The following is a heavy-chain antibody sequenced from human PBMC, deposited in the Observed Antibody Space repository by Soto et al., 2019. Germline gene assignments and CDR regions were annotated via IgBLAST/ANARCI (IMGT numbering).Heavy chain of an antibody. J-gene: IGHJ6*02. V-gene: IGHV1-69*06. CDR3: ARPKRSGYDRGDSYYHTMDV. CDR2: ILPMFGAV. CDR1: GGTSSNFV. D-gene: IGHD3-3*01. Sequence: QMQLVQSGTEVKKSGSSVKVSCKASGGTSSNFVITWVRQVPGQGLEWLGGILPMFGAVKYAQKFQDRLTITADISTKTAAMELGSLRPEDTAVYYCARPKRSGYDRGDSYYHTMDVWGHGTTVTVS.